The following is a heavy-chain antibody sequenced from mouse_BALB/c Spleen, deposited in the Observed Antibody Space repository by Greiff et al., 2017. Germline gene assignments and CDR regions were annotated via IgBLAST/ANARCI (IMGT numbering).Heavy chain of an antibody. CDR1: GFTFSSYT. CDR3: ARGGNYYFED. CDR2: ISNGGGST. Sequence: EVQRVESGGGLVQPGGSLKLSCAASGFTFSSYTMSWVRQTPEKRLEWVAYISNGGGSTYYPDTVKGRFTISRDNAKNTLYLQMSSLKSEDTAMYYCARGGNYYFEDWGQGTTRTVAS. J-gene: IGHJ2*01. V-gene: IGHV5-12-2*01.